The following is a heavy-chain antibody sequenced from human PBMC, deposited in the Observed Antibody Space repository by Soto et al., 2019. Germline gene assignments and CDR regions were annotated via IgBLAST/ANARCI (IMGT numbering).Heavy chain of an antibody. D-gene: IGHD1-26*01. Sequence: ASVKGSCKAAGYKFTQYGLHLVRLATGQRPEWMGWVNAGNGNTKYPLKLQGRVTITRDTSASTAHMELSSLRSEDTAIYYCARERAISAWAEAYLEYWGQGTVVTVSS. V-gene: IGHV1-3*01. CDR1: GYKFTQYG. J-gene: IGHJ4*02. CDR2: VNAGNGNT. CDR3: ARERAISAWAEAYLEY.